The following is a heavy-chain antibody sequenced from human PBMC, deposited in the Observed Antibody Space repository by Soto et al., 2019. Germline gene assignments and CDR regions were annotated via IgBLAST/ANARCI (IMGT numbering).Heavy chain of an antibody. CDR3: ASTHYDFWSGYRYHYYGMDV. J-gene: IGHJ6*02. D-gene: IGHD3-3*01. CDR2: IHYSGNT. CDR1: GGSISTSNYY. V-gene: IGHV4-39*01. Sequence: PSETLSLTCTVSGGSISTSNYYWGWIRQPPGKGLEWIGNIHYSGNTYYNPSLKGRVTISVDTSKNQFSLKLSSVTAADTAVFYCASTHYDFWSGYRYHYYGMDVWGQGTTVT.